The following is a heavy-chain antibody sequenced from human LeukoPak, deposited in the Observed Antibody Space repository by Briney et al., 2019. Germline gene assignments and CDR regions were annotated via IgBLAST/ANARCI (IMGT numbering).Heavy chain of an antibody. Sequence: ASVKVSCKASGYTFASYGISWVRQAPGQGLEWMGWISAYNGNTNYAQKLQGRVTMTTDTSTSTAYMELRSLRSDDTAVYYCARDIAAAGSFDYWGQGTLVTVSS. D-gene: IGHD6-13*01. CDR2: ISAYNGNT. CDR3: ARDIAAAGSFDY. J-gene: IGHJ4*02. V-gene: IGHV1-18*01. CDR1: GYTFASYG.